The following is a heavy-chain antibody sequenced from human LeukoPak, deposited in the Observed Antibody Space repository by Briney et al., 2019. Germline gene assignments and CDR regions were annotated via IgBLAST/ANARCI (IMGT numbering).Heavy chain of an antibody. Sequence: ASVTVSCKASGYTSTSYDFNWVRQATGQRREWMGWMSPNSGDTGYAQKFQDRVTMTRNTSISTAYMELSSLRSDDTAVYYCARGPPNWGYDYWGPGTLVTVPS. CDR1: GYTSTSYD. V-gene: IGHV1-8*01. CDR3: ARGPPNWGYDY. D-gene: IGHD7-27*01. CDR2: MSPNSGDT. J-gene: IGHJ4*02.